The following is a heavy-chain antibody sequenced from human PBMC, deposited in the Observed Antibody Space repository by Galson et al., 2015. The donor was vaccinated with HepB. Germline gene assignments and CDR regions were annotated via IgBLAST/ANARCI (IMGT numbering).Heavy chain of an antibody. V-gene: IGHV1-46*01. CDR2: INPSGGST. CDR3: ARATYYDSGGYYPISFDY. D-gene: IGHD3-22*01. CDR1: GYTFTSYY. J-gene: IGHJ4*02. Sequence: SVKVSCKASGYTFTSYYMHWVRQAPGQGLEWMGIINPSGGSTSYAQKFQGRVTMTRDTSTSTVYMELSSLRSEDTAVYYCARATYYDSGGYYPISFDYWGQGTLVTVSS.